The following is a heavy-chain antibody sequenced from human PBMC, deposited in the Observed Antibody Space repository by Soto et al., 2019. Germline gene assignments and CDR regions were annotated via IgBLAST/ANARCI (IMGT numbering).Heavy chain of an antibody. Sequence: GHCVTSDRIGGVRQKPGKGLEWMGLVYPGDSDTRYSPSFQGEVTFSADKSISTAYLQWSSLKASDPAMYYCAKRDSRGWYDYWGQGTLVPVSS. CDR3: AKRDSRGWYDY. J-gene: IGHJ4*02. CDR2: VYPGDSDT. D-gene: IGHD6-19*01. CDR1: GHCVTSDR. V-gene: IGHV5-51*01.